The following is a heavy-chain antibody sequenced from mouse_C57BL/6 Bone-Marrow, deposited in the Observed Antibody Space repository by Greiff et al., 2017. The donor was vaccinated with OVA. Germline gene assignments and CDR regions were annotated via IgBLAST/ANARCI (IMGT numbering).Heavy chain of an antibody. CDR3: ARRQLGGFAY. CDR2: ISSGGSYT. CDR1: GFTFSSYG. Sequence: EVKLMESGGDLVKPGGSLKLSCAASGFTFSSYGMSWVRQTPDKRLEWVATISSGGSYTYYPDSVKGRFTISRDNAKNTLYLQMSSLKSEDTAMYYCARRQLGGFAYWGQGTLVTVS. D-gene: IGHD4-1*02. J-gene: IGHJ3*01. V-gene: IGHV5-6*02.